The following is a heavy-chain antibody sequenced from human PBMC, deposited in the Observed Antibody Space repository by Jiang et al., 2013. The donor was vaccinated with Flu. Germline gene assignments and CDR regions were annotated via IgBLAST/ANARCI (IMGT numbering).Heavy chain of an antibody. CDR2: INPSGGST. Sequence: SGAEVKKPGASVKVSCKASGYTFTSYYMHWVRQAPGQGLEWMGIINPSGGSTSYAQKFQGRVTMTGDTSISTAYMELSRLRSDDTAVYYCARDRHTSTYYDFWSGYYWDYYYGMDVWGQGTTVTVSS. V-gene: IGHV1-46*01. CDR3: ARDRHTSTYYDFWSGYYWDYYYGMDV. D-gene: IGHD3-3*01. CDR1: GYTFTSYY. J-gene: IGHJ6*02.